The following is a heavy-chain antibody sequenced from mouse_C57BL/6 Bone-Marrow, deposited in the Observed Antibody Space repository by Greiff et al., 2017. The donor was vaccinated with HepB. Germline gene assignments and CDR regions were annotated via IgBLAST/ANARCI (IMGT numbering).Heavy chain of an antibody. CDR3: ASYDKRSCWYFDV. V-gene: IGHV5-2*01. J-gene: IGHJ1*03. CDR2: INSDGGST. CDR1: EYEFPSHD. D-gene: IGHD1-1*01. Sequence: EVQLVESGGGLVQPGESLKLSCESNEYEFPSHDMSWVRKTPEKRLELVAAINSDGGSTYYPDTMESRFIISRDNTKKTLYLQMSSLRSEDTALYYCASYDKRSCWYFDVWGTGTTVTVSS.